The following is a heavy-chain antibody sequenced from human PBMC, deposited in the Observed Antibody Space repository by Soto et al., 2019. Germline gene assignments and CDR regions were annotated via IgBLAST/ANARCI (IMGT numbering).Heavy chain of an antibody. Sequence: QVQLVESGGGVVQPGRSLRLSCAASGFTFSSYGMHWVRQAPGKGLEWVAVISYDGSNKYYADSVKGRFTISRDNSKNXLXXQMNSLRAEDTAVYYCAKVLIAARKEDYYYYGMDVWGQGTTVTVSS. V-gene: IGHV3-30*18. CDR1: GFTFSSYG. CDR3: AKVLIAARKEDYYYYGMDV. CDR2: ISYDGSNK. D-gene: IGHD6-6*01. J-gene: IGHJ6*02.